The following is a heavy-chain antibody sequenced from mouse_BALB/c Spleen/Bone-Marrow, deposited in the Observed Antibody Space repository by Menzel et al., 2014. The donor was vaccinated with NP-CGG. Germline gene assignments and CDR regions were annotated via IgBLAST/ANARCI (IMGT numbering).Heavy chain of an antibody. CDR1: GHTFTRYY. CDR2: INPTNGGT. V-gene: IGHV1S81*02. D-gene: IGHD1-1*01. J-gene: IGHJ1*01. CDR3: TRSNYGYWYFDV. Sequence: QVQLQQSGAELVKPGASVKLSCKASGHTFTRYYMYWVKQRPGQGLEWIGEINPTNGGTNFNEKFKSKATLTVDKSSSTAYMQLSSLTSEDSAVYYCTRSNYGYWYFDVWGAGTTVTVSS.